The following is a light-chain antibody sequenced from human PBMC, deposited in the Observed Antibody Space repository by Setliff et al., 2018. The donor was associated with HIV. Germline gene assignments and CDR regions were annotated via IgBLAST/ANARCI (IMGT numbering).Light chain of an antibody. J-gene: IGLJ1*01. Sequence: QSALTQPASVSGSPGQSITITCTGTSSDVGSRYNYVSWYQQHPGKAPKLMIYDVSNRPSGVSNCFSGSKSGNTASLTISGLQAEDEADYYCSSYTSSYTFVFGTGTKVTV. CDR3: SSYTSSYTFV. CDR2: DVS. CDR1: SSDVGSRYNY. V-gene: IGLV2-14*03.